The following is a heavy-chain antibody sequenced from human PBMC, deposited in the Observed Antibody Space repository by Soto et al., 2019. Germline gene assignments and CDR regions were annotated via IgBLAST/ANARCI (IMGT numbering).Heavy chain of an antibody. CDR3: TSESWRGGY. D-gene: IGHD3-10*01. CDR2: IKQDGSEK. Sequence: VGSLRLSCAASGFIFSSHWMSWVRQDPGKGLEWVANIKQDGSEKYYVDSVKGRFTISRDNAKNSLYLQMNSLRAEDTAVYYCTSESWRGGYWGQGTLVTVSS. CDR1: GFIFSSHW. V-gene: IGHV3-7*05. J-gene: IGHJ4*02.